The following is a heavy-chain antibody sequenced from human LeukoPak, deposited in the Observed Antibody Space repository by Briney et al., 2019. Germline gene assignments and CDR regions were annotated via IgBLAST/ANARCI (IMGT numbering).Heavy chain of an antibody. D-gene: IGHD3-22*01. V-gene: IGHV3-30-3*01. CDR2: IPYDGSNK. J-gene: IGHJ4*02. CDR3: ASSDSGGYYQPFTIVY. CDR1: GFTFSSYA. Sequence: PGGSLRLSCAASGFTFSSYAMHWVRQAPGKGLEWVAVIPYDGSNKYYADSVKGRFTISRDNSKNTLYLQMNSLRAEDTAVYYCASSDSGGYYQPFTIVYWGQGTLVTGSS.